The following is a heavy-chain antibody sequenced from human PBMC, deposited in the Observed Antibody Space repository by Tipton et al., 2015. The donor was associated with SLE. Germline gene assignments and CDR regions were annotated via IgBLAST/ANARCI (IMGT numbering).Heavy chain of an antibody. J-gene: IGHJ4*02. D-gene: IGHD6-13*01. CDR1: GGSFSRYY. CDR3: AKELSSSWDGVFDY. V-gene: IGHV4-34*01. CDR2: INHSGST. Sequence: TLSLTCAVYGGSFSRYYWSWIRQPPGKGLEWIGEINHSGSTNYNPSLKSRVTISVDTSKNQFSLKLSSVTAADTAVYYCAKELSSSWDGVFDYWGQGTLVTVSS.